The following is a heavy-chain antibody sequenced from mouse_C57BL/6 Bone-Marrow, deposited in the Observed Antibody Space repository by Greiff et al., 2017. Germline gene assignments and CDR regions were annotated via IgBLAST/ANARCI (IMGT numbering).Heavy chain of an antibody. Sequence: QVQLQQPGAELVKPGASVKLSCKASGYTFTSYWMHWVKQRPGQGLEWIGMIHPNSGSTNYNEKFKSKATLTVDQSSSTAYMKLISLTSENSAVYDFARRLYDYGGYFDVWGTGTTVTVSS. CDR3: ARRLYDYGGYFDV. CDR1: GYTFTSYW. CDR2: IHPNSGST. D-gene: IGHD2-4*01. V-gene: IGHV1-64*01. J-gene: IGHJ1*03.